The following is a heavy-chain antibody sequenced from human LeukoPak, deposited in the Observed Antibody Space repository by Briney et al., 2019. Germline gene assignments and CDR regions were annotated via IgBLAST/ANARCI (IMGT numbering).Heavy chain of an antibody. D-gene: IGHD3/OR15-3a*01. CDR3: ARATDWVFDY. Sequence: PSETLSLTYAVSGGSISSYYWSWIRQPPGKGLEWIGYIYYSGSTNYNPSLKSRVTISVDTSKNQFSLKLSSVTAADTAVYYCARATDWVFDYWGQGTLDTVSS. V-gene: IGHV4-59*01. J-gene: IGHJ4*02. CDR1: GGSISSYY. CDR2: IYYSGST.